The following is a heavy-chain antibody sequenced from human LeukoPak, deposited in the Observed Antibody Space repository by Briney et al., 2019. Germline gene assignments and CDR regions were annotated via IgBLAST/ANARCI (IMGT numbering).Heavy chain of an antibody. CDR1: GGSISSGGYY. D-gene: IGHD3-9*01. CDR3: ARVPGNYDILTGYPKRYYFDY. Sequence: SETLSLTCTVSGGSISSGGYYWSWIRQPPGKGLEWIGYIYHSGSTYYNPSLKSRVTISVDRSKNQFSLKLSSVTAADTAVYYCARVPGNYDILTGYPKRYYFDYWGQGTLVTVSS. J-gene: IGHJ4*02. CDR2: IYHSGST. V-gene: IGHV4-30-2*01.